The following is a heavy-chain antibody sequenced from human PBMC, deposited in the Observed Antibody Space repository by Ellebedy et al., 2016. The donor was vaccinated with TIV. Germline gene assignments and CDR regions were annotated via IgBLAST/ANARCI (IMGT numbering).Heavy chain of an antibody. Sequence: GESLKISCKGSGYSFTGFWIGWVRQMPGKGLEYMGIIDPGDSDTRYSPSFQGQVTISADNSISTAYLQWSSLKASDTAMYYCARHAVGAADAFDIWGQGTMVTVSS. V-gene: IGHV5-51*01. D-gene: IGHD6-19*01. J-gene: IGHJ3*02. CDR3: ARHAVGAADAFDI. CDR1: GYSFTGFW. CDR2: IDPGDSDT.